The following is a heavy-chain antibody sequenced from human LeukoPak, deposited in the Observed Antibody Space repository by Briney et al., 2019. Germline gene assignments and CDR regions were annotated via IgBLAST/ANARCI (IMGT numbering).Heavy chain of an antibody. V-gene: IGHV1-24*01. CDR3: ATRANYYDSSGYYYVG. CDR1: RYTLTELS. D-gene: IGHD3-22*01. J-gene: IGHJ4*02. Sequence: GASVKVSCKVSRYTLTELSMHWVRQAPGKGLEWMGGFDPEDGETIYAQKFQGRVTMTEDTSTDTAYMELSSLRSEDTAVYYCATRANYYDSSGYYYVGWGQGTLVTVSS. CDR2: FDPEDGET.